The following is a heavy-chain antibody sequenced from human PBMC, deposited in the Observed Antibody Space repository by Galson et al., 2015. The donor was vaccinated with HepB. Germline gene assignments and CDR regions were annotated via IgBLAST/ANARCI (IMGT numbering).Heavy chain of an antibody. Sequence: SVKVSCKASGYTFTSYGISWVRQAPGQGLEWMGWISAYNGNTNYAQKLQGRVTMTTDTSTSTAYMELRSLRSDDTAVYYCARDPLRGLTTPYYFDYWGQGTLVTVSS. CDR1: GYTFTSYG. D-gene: IGHD4-11*01. CDR2: ISAYNGNT. CDR3: ARDPLRGLTTPYYFDY. J-gene: IGHJ4*02. V-gene: IGHV1-18*01.